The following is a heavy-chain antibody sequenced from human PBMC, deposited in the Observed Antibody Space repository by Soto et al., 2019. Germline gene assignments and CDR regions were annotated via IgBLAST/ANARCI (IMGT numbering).Heavy chain of an antibody. D-gene: IGHD1-1*01. J-gene: IGHJ6*02. CDR2: INHSGST. V-gene: IGHV4-34*01. Sequence: PSETLSLTCAVYGGSFSGYYWSWIRQPPGKGLEWIGEINHSGSTNYNPSLKSRVTISVDTSKNQFSLKLSSVTAADTAVYYCARYTSYYYYYGMDVWGQGTTVTVSS. CDR3: ARYTSYYYYYGMDV. CDR1: GGSFSGYY.